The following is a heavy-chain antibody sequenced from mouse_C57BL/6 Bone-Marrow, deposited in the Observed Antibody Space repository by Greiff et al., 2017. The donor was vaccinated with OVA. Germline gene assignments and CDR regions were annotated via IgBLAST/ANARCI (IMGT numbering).Heavy chain of an antibody. Sequence: EVQLQQSGPELVKPGASVKISCKASGYTFTDYYMNWVKQSHGKSLEWIGDINPNNGGTSYNQKFKGKATLTVDKSSSTAYMELRSLTSEDSAVYYCAREGRYYGSNFDYWGQGTTLTVSS. D-gene: IGHD1-1*01. CDR2: INPNNGGT. CDR3: AREGRYYGSNFDY. J-gene: IGHJ2*01. CDR1: GYTFTDYY. V-gene: IGHV1-26*01.